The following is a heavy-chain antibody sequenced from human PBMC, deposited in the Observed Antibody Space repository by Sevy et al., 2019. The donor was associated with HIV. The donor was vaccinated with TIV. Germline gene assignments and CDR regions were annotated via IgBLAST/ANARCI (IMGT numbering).Heavy chain of an antibody. V-gene: IGHV4-34*01. CDR1: GGSFSGYY. CDR2: INHSGST. Sequence: SETLSLTCAVYGGSFSGYYWSWIRQPPGKGLEWIGEINHSGSTNYNPSLKSRVTISVDTSKNQFSLKLSAVTAADTAVYYCARVFLYGSYYYYYGMDVWGQGTTVTVSS. D-gene: IGHD2-8*02. CDR3: ARVFLYGSYYYYYGMDV. J-gene: IGHJ6*02.